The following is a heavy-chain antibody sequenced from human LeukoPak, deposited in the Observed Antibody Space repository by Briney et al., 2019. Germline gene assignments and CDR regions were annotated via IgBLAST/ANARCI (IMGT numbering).Heavy chain of an antibody. V-gene: IGHV3-23*01. CDR2: ISGSGGST. D-gene: IGHD6-13*01. CDR3: AKSYSSSWYVGFDS. Sequence: GGSLRLACAASGFTFNNYAMSWVRQAPGKGLEWVSVISGSGGSTYYADSVKGRFTISRDNSKNTLYLQMNSLRAEDTAVYYCAKSYSSSWYVGFDSWGQGTLVTVSS. J-gene: IGHJ5*01. CDR1: GFTFNNYA.